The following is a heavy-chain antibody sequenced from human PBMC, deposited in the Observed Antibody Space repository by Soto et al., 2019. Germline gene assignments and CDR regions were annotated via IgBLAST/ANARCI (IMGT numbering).Heavy chain of an antibody. V-gene: IGHV3-30*18. CDR2: ISYDGSNK. CDR3: AKDLRKYQLFYGMDV. CDR1: GFTFSSYG. Sequence: GGSLRLSCAASGFTFSSYGMHWVRQAPGKGLEWVAVISYDGSNKYYADSVKGRFTISRDNSKNTLYLQMNSLRAEDTAVYYCAKDLRKYQLFYGMDVWGQGTTVTVSS. D-gene: IGHD2-2*01. J-gene: IGHJ6*02.